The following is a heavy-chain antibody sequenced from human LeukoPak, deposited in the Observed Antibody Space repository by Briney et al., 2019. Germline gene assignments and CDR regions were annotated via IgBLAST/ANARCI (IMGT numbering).Heavy chain of an antibody. Sequence: GGSLRLSCAASGFTFSSYAMSWVRQAPGKGLEWVSGISGSGGSTYYADSVKGRFTISRDNSKNTLYLQMNSLRAEDTAVYYCAKDTRNYYDSSGYYLGEFDYWGQGTLVTVSS. J-gene: IGHJ4*02. CDR1: GFTFSSYA. CDR2: ISGSGGST. CDR3: AKDTRNYYDSSGYYLGEFDY. D-gene: IGHD3-22*01. V-gene: IGHV3-23*01.